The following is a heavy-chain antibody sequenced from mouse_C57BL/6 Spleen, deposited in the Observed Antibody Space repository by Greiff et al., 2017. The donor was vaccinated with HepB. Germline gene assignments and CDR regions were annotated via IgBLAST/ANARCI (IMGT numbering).Heavy chain of an antibody. J-gene: IGHJ2*01. Sequence: HLNYSVAELVRPGASVKLSCTASGFNIKNTYMHWVKQRPEQGLEWIGRIDPANGNTKYAPKFQGKATITADTSSNTAYLQLSSLTSEDTAIYYCARVLYDYHVSYYFDYWGQGTTLTVSS. CDR1: GFNIKNTY. CDR3: ARVLYDYHVSYYFDY. V-gene: IGHV14-3*01. D-gene: IGHD2-4*01. CDR2: IDPANGNT.